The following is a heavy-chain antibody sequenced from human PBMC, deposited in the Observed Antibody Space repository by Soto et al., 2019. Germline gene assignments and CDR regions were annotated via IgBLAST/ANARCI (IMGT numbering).Heavy chain of an antibody. J-gene: IGHJ4*02. CDR2: IYPGDSNI. CDR3: ARQRYFDY. CDR1: GYTFQTYW. V-gene: IGHV5-51*01. Sequence: XESLKISWKGVGYTFQTYWIGWVRQMPGKGLEWLGIIYPGDSNIRYNPSFQGQVTISADKSLSTTYLHWSSLKASDTAMYYCARQRYFDYWGQGTLVTVSS.